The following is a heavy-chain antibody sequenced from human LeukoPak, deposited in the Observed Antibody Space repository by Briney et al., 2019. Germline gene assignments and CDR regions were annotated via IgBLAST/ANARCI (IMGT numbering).Heavy chain of an antibody. CDR1: GGTFSSYA. D-gene: IGHD3-3*01. J-gene: IGHJ4*02. CDR2: IIPIFGTA. V-gene: IGHV1-69*05. Sequence: KISCKASGGTFSSYAISWVRQAPGQGLEWMGGIIPIFGTANYAQKFQGRVTITTDESTSTAYMELSSLRSEDTAVYYCAAYDFWSGYTGSGSLPTTSPQFDYWGQGTLVTVSS. CDR3: AAYDFWSGYTGSGSLPTTSPQFDY.